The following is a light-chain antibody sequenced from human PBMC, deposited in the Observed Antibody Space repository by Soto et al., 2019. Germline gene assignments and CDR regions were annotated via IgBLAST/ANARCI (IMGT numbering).Light chain of an antibody. V-gene: IGLV8-61*01. Sequence: QAVVTQEPSFSVSPGVTVTITCGLSSGSESTSYYPSWYQQTPGQAPRTLIYSTNTRSSGVPDRFSGSILGNKAALTITGAQADDESDYYCVLYMGSGISVFGGGTKLTVL. CDR3: VLYMGSGISV. J-gene: IGLJ3*02. CDR2: STN. CDR1: SGSESTSYY.